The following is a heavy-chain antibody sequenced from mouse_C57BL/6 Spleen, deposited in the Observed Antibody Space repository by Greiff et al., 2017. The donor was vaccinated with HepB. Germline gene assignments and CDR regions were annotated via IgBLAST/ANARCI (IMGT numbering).Heavy chain of an antibody. V-gene: IGHV1-72*01. CDR1: GYTFTSYW. J-gene: IGHJ2*01. D-gene: IGHD1-1*01. Sequence: VKLSCKASGYTFTSYWMHWVKQRPGRGLEWIGRIDPNSGGTKYNEKFKSKATLTVDKPSSTAYMQLSSLTSEDSAVYYCARGGLLRSLTYYFDYWGQGTTLTVSS. CDR2: IDPNSGGT. CDR3: ARGGLLRSLTYYFDY.